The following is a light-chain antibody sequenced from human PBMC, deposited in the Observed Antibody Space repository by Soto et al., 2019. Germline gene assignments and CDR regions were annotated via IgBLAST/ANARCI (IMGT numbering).Light chain of an antibody. Sequence: QSALTQPRSVSGSPGQSVAISCTGTSSDVGGYNYVSWYQQHPGKAPKLMISDVSGRPSGVPDRFSGSKSGNTASLTIAGLQAEDEADYYCCSYAGTYAVFGGGTKLTVL. CDR1: SSDVGGYNY. CDR2: DVS. J-gene: IGLJ2*01. CDR3: CSYAGTYAV. V-gene: IGLV2-11*01.